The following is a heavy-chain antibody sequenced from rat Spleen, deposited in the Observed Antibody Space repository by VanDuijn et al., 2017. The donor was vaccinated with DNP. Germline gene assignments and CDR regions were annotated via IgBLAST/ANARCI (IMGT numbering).Heavy chain of an antibody. CDR3: ATQRQLYWFAY. V-gene: IGHV3-1*01. Sequence: EVQLQESGPGLVKPSQSLFLTCSVTGYSITSGYGWNWIRKGPGNKMEWMGYISYSGTTGYNPSLKSRISITRDTSKNQFFLQLNSVTTEDTATYYCATQRQLYWFAYWGQGTLVTVSS. CDR2: ISYSGTT. J-gene: IGHJ3*01. D-gene: IGHD1-10*01. CDR1: GYSITSGY.